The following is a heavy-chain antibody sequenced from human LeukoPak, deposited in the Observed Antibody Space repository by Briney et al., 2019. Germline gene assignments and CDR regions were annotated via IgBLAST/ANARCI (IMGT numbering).Heavy chain of an antibody. D-gene: IGHD3-10*01. V-gene: IGHV4-61*01. CDR2: ISYSGNT. Sequence: SETLSLTCTVSGASVSSGSYYWNWIRQPPGKGLEWIGYISYSGNTNYSPSLKSRVTISVDTSKNQFSLKLSSVTAADTAVYYCARVGSGSLDYWGQGTLVTVSS. CDR3: ARVGSGSLDY. J-gene: IGHJ4*02. CDR1: GASVSSGSYY.